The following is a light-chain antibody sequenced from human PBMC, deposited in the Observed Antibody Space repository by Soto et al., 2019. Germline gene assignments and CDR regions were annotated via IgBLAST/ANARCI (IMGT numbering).Light chain of an antibody. CDR1: SSDVGAYGY. CDR2: EVS. Sequence: QSALTQPASVSGSPGQSITISCTGTSSDVGAYGYVSWYQQHPGKAPKLMIYEVSYRPSGVSNRFSGSKSGNAASLTISGLQAKDEADYYCSSYTTGSTVVFGGGTKVTVL. J-gene: IGLJ2*01. V-gene: IGLV2-14*01. CDR3: SSYTTGSTVV.